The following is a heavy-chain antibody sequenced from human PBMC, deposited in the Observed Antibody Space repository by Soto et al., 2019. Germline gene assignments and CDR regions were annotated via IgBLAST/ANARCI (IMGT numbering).Heavy chain of an antibody. CDR2: IYYSGST. J-gene: IGHJ4*02. Sequence: LSLTCTVSGGSISSYYWSWIRQPPGKGLEWIGYIYYSGSTNYNPSLKSRVTISVDTSKNQFSLKLSSVTAADTAVDYCAREYNTYYFGSDSYRAGYFDSCAQRTLVPVSS. V-gene: IGHV4-59*01. CDR1: GGSISSYY. D-gene: IGHD3-10*01. CDR3: AREYNTYYFGSDSYRAGYFDS.